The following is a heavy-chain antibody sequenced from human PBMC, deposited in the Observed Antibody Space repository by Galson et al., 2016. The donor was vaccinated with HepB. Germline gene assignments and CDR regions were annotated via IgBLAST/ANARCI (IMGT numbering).Heavy chain of an antibody. CDR3: ARQKESREYGGNSPDY. CDR2: VDLGDGAK. D-gene: IGHD4-23*01. Sequence: SLRLSCAASGFTFNHYALHWVRQAPGKGLEWVANVDLGDGAKYYVNSVAGRFTISRNNARNSLYLQMNSLRAEDTALYYCARQKESREYGGNSPDYWGQGTQVIVSS. V-gene: IGHV3-7*01. CDR1: GFTFNHYA. J-gene: IGHJ4*02.